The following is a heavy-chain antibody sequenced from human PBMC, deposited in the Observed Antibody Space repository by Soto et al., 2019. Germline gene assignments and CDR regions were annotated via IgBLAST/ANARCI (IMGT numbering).Heavy chain of an antibody. CDR1: GYAFTGYG. Sequence: QVQLVQSGPEVKKPGATVRVSCKASGYAFTGYGFSWVRQATGQGLEWLGWISAYNGDTDYAQKFQGRVTLTTDTSTKTGYMELRSLGSDDTAVYDCARNRKFGDRVYWCQATLVTVSS. V-gene: IGHV1-18*01. J-gene: IGHJ4*02. CDR2: ISAYNGDT. D-gene: IGHD3-10*01. CDR3: ARNRKFGDRVY.